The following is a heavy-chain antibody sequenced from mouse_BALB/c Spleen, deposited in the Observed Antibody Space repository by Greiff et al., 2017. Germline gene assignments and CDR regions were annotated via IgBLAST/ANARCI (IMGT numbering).Heavy chain of an antibody. CDR1: GFTFSSYG. CDR2: INSNGGST. Sequence: EVQLVESGGGLVQPGGSLKLSCAASGFTFSSYGMSWVRQTPDKRLELVATINSNGGSTYYTDSVKGRFTISRDNAKNTLYLQMSSLKSEDTAMYYCARVGYWGQGTTLTVSS. V-gene: IGHV5-6-3*01. J-gene: IGHJ2*01. CDR3: ARVGY.